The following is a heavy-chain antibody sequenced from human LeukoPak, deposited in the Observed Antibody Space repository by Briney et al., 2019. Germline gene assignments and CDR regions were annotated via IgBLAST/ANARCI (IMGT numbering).Heavy chain of an antibody. D-gene: IGHD3-9*01. CDR3: ARDTHRYFDWLKTYYYYGMDV. V-gene: IGHV3-48*03. J-gene: IGHJ6*04. Sequence: GGSLRLSCAASGFTFSSYEMNWVRQAPGKGLEWVSYIGSSGSTIYYADSVKGRFTISRDNAKNSLYLQMNSLRAEDTAVYYCARDTHRYFDWLKTYYYYGMDVWGKGTTVAVSS. CDR2: IGSSGSTI. CDR1: GFTFSSYE.